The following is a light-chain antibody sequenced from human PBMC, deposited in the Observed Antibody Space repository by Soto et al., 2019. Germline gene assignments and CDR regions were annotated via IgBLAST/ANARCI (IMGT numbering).Light chain of an antibody. CDR3: SSYTSSSSYV. V-gene: IGLV2-14*02. J-gene: IGLJ1*01. Sequence: QSVLTQPASVSVSPGQSIAISCTGTSSDVGIYNLVSWYQQHPGKAPKLIIYDVTNRPSGISNRFSGSKSGNTASLTISGLQAEDEADYYCSSYTSSSSYVFGTGTKVTVL. CDR2: DVT. CDR1: SSDVGIYNL.